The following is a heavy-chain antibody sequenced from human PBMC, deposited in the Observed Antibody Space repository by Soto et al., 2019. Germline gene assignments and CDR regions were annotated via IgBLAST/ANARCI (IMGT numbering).Heavy chain of an antibody. Sequence: GGSVRLSCAESGCSFEICWMGWVRQAPGKGLEWVANINPDGSGEYYLDSVKGRFTISRDNTKNSVYLQMNSLVGDDTAVYYCARENWFFDYWGQGTPVTVSS. D-gene: IGHD3-10*01. CDR1: GCSFEICW. V-gene: IGHV3-7*01. CDR2: INPDGSGE. J-gene: IGHJ4*02. CDR3: ARENWFFDY.